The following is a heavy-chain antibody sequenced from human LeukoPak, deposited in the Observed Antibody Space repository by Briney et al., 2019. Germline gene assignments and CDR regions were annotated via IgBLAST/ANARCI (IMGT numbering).Heavy chain of an antibody. CDR1: GFTFSSYA. CDR2: ISYDGSNK. CDR3: ATSGWYFVFYY. D-gene: IGHD6-19*01. Sequence: GGSLRLSCAASGFTFSSYAMHWVRQAPGKGLEWVAVISYDGSNKYYADSVKGRFTISRDNSKNTLYLQMNSLRAEDTAVYYCATSGWYFVFYYWGQGTLVTVSS. J-gene: IGHJ4*02. V-gene: IGHV3-30-3*01.